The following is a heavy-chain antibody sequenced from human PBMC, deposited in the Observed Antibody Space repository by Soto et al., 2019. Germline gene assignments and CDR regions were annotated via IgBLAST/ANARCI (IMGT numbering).Heavy chain of an antibody. V-gene: IGHV1-2*02. Sequence: ASVKVSCKASGYTFSDYYIHWVRRAPGQGLEWMGWINPNSGGTKYAPKFQGGVTMTRDTSITTAYMELSRLRSGDTAVYYCARERANAKPEGVDFWGQGTLVTVSS. D-gene: IGHD3-16*01. CDR1: GYTFSDYY. CDR3: ARERANAKPEGVDF. J-gene: IGHJ4*02. CDR2: INPNSGGT.